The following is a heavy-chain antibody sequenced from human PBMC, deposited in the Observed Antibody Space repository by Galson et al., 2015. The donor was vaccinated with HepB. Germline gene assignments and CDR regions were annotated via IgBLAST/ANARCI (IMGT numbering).Heavy chain of an antibody. CDR2: ISAYNGNT. CDR3: ARVGRRCGQLLPDPNY. J-gene: IGHJ4*02. Sequence: SVKVSCKASGYTFPSYGISWVRQAPGQGLEWMGWISAYNGNTNYAQTLQGRVTMTTDTSTSTAYMELRSLRSEDTAVYYCARVGRRCGQLLPDPNYWGQGTLVTVSS. D-gene: IGHD3-10*01. CDR1: GYTFPSYG. V-gene: IGHV1-18*01.